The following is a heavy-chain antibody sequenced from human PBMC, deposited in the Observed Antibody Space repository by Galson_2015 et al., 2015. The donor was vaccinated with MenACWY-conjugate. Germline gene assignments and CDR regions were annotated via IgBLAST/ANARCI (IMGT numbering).Heavy chain of an antibody. CDR3: AKKIGSSSWFRGFDS. Sequence: SLRLSCAASGFTFSGYAMTWVRQAPGKGLEWVSVISGSGGTIYYAESVKGRFTISRDNSKNTLFLEMNSLRAEDTAVYYCAKKIGSSSWFRGFDSWGQGTLVTVSS. CDR1: GFTFSGYA. CDR2: ISGSGGTI. V-gene: IGHV3-23*01. D-gene: IGHD6-13*01. J-gene: IGHJ4*02.